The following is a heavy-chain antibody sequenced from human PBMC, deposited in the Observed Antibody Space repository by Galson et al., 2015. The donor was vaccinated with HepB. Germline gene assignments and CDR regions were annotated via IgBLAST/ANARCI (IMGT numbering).Heavy chain of an antibody. Sequence: SVKVSCKASGYTFTGYYMHWVRQAPGQGLEWMGWINPNSGGTNYAQKFQGRVTLTRDTSISTAYMELSRLRSDDTAVYYCARDVRSSSPFFDSWGQGTLVTVSS. D-gene: IGHD6-6*01. V-gene: IGHV1-2*02. CDR2: INPNSGGT. J-gene: IGHJ4*02. CDR1: GYTFTGYY. CDR3: ARDVRSSSPFFDS.